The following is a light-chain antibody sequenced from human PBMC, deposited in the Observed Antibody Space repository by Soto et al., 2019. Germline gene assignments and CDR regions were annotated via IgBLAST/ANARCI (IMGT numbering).Light chain of an antibody. CDR2: GAS. V-gene: IGKV3-15*01. CDR3: QQCHNWTPKYT. CDR1: QSVASN. J-gene: IGKJ2*01. Sequence: EIVMTQSPASLSVSPGDGATLSYRASQSVASNVAWYQQKPGQGPRLLIHGASTRAVGVPARFSGSGSGTDFNLTICSLQFGDLRVDYCQQCHNWTPKYTSGQGTKLQIK.